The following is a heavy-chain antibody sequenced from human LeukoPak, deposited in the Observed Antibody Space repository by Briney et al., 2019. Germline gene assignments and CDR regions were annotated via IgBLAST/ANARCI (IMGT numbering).Heavy chain of an antibody. CDR2: INAGNGNT. CDR3: ARGSSSGPYYYMDV. V-gene: IGHV1-3*01. Sequence: ASVKVSCKASGYTFTSYAMHWVRQAPGQRLEWMGWINAGNGNTKYSQKFQGRVTMTRDTSISTAYMELSRLRSDDTAVYYCARGSSSGPYYYMDVWGKGTTVTVSS. CDR1: GYTFTSYA. J-gene: IGHJ6*03. D-gene: IGHD6-6*01.